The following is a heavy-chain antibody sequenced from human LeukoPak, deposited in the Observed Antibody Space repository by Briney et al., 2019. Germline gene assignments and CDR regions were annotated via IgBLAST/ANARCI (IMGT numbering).Heavy chain of an antibody. D-gene: IGHD6-19*01. CDR2: IYYSGST. CDR3: ARHESYSSDPTPHNWFDP. J-gene: IGHJ5*02. Sequence: KPSETLSLTCTVSGGSISSYYWSWIRQPPGKGLEWIGYIYYSGSTNYNPSLKSRVTISVDTSKNQFSLKLSSVTAADTAVYYCARHESYSSDPTPHNWFDPWGQGTLVTVSS. V-gene: IGHV4-59*08. CDR1: GGSISSYY.